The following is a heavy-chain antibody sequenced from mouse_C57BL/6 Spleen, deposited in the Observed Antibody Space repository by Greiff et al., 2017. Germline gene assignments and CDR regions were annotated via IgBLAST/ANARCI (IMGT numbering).Heavy chain of an antibody. Sequence: QVQLQQSGPGLVQPSPCLSITCTASGFSFTSYGVHWVRQSPGKGLEWLGVIWSGGSTDYNAAFISRLSIIKDNSKSHVFFKMNSLQADDTAIYYCARKDGSSYGYFDVWGTGTTVTVSS. J-gene: IGHJ1*03. V-gene: IGHV2-2*01. CDR1: GFSFTSYG. D-gene: IGHD1-1*01. CDR2: IWSGGST. CDR3: ARKDGSSYGYFDV.